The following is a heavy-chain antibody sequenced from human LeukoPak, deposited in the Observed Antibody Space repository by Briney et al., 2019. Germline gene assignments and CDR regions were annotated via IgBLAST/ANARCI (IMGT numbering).Heavy chain of an antibody. Sequence: GGSLRLSCAASGFTFNTYWMHWIRQAPRKGLEWVSRIKTDGSSTTYADSVKGRFTISRDNAKSTLYLQMNSLRAEDTAVYYCARAYHADSSGWGYWGQGTLVTVSS. CDR1: GFTFNTYW. D-gene: IGHD3-22*01. CDR3: ARAYHADSSGWGY. V-gene: IGHV3-74*01. CDR2: IKTDGSST. J-gene: IGHJ4*02.